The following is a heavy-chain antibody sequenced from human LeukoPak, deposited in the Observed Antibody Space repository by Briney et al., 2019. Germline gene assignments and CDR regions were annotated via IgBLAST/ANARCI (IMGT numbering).Heavy chain of an antibody. CDR3: ARDSGIVPDY. J-gene: IGHJ4*02. V-gene: IGHV4-30-2*01. CDR1: GGSISSGGYY. CDR2: IYHSGST. D-gene: IGHD1-14*01. Sequence: TLSLTCTVSGGSISSGGYYWSWIRQPPGKGLEWIGYIYHSGSTYYNPSLKSRVTISVDRSKNQFSLKLSSVTAADTAVYYCARDSGIVPDYWGQGTLVTVSS.